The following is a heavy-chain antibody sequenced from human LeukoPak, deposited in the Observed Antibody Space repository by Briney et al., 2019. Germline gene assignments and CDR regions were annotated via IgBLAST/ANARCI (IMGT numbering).Heavy chain of an antibody. Sequence: SETLSLTCTVSGGSVSSGSYYWSWIRQPPGKGLEWIGYIYYSGSTNYNPSLKSRVTTSVDTSKNQFSLKLSSVTAADTAVYYCARSPPYYYDSSGYSFDYWGQGTLVTVSS. V-gene: IGHV4-61*01. CDR1: GGSVSSGSYY. CDR2: IYYSGST. J-gene: IGHJ4*02. CDR3: ARSPPYYYDSSGYSFDY. D-gene: IGHD3-22*01.